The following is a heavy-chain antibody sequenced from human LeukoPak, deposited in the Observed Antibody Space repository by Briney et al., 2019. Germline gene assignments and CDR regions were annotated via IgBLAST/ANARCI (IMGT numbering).Heavy chain of an antibody. CDR1: GGSISSYY. V-gene: IGHV4-4*07. CDR2: IYTSGST. D-gene: IGHD1-7*01. J-gene: IGHJ6*03. CDR3: ARRWNYGRNYYIDV. Sequence: SETLSLTCTVSGGSISSYYWSWIRQPAGKGLEWIGRIYTSGSTNYNPSLKCRVTMSVDTSKNQFSLRLTSVTATDTAVYYCARRWNYGRNYYIDVWGNGATVSVSS.